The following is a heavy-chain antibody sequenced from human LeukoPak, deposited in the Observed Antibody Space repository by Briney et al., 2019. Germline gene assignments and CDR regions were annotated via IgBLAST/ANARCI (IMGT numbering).Heavy chain of an antibody. CDR1: GGSVSSGSYY. D-gene: IGHD3-22*01. CDR3: ATYYYDSSGYYYFDY. CDR2: IYYSGST. V-gene: IGHV4-61*01. J-gene: IGHJ4*02. Sequence: ASETLSLTCTVSGGSVSSGSYYWSWIRQPPGKGLEWIGYIYYSGSTNYNPSLKSRVTISVDTSKNQFSLKLSSVTAADTAVYYCATYYYDSSGYYYFDYWGQGTLVTVSS.